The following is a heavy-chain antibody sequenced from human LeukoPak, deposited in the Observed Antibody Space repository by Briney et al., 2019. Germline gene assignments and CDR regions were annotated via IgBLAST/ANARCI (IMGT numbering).Heavy chain of an antibody. CDR1: GGSISSHY. CDR2: IYYSGST. CDR3: ARVGVVTDNFDY. V-gene: IGHV4-59*11. Sequence: SETPSLTCTVSGGSISSHYWSWIRQPPGKGLEWIGYIYYSGSTNYNPSLKSRVTISVDTSKNQFSLKLSSVTAADTAVYYCARVGVVTDNFDYWGQGTLVTVSS. D-gene: IGHD2-21*02. J-gene: IGHJ4*02.